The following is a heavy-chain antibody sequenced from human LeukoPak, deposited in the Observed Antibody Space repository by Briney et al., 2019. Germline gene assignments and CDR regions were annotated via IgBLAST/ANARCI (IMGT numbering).Heavy chain of an antibody. D-gene: IGHD1-26*01. CDR2: ISGSGVTT. J-gene: IGHJ1*01. CDR1: GVTLSSYA. CDR3: AKKIQVGATSPYSDFQD. V-gene: IGHV3-23*01. Sequence: GGSLRLSCAASGVTLSSYAMSWARQAPGKGLEWVSAISGSGVTTHYAGSVKGRFSISRDNSKNTLYLQMNSLRAEDTAVYYCAKKIQVGATSPYSDFQDWGQGTLVTVSS.